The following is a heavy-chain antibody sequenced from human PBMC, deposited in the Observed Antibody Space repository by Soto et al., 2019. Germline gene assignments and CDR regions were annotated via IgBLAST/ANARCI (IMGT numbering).Heavy chain of an antibody. CDR1: GLPFSSAW. Sequence: GGSLRLSCAASGLPFSSAWMSWVRQAPGKGLEWVARIKSETAGGTSDHAAPVEGRFIISRDDSTSTLYLQMNSLRIGDTAVYYCITYDYIWGAEVIRWPYWSQGTLVTVSS. J-gene: IGHJ1*01. D-gene: IGHD3-16*01. CDR3: ITYDYIWGAEVIRWPY. V-gene: IGHV3-15*01. CDR2: IKSETAGGTS.